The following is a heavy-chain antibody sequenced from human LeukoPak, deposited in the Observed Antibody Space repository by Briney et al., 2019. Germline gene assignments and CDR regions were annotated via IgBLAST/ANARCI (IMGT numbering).Heavy chain of an antibody. Sequence: TGGSLRLSCAASGLTFSSYWMSWVRQAPGKGLEWVANIKQDGNEKYYVDSVKGRFTISRDNAKNSLYLQMNSLRAEDTAVYYCARQQRLPAAIRYYYYMDVWGKGTTVTVSS. D-gene: IGHD2-2*02. J-gene: IGHJ6*03. CDR2: IKQDGNEK. CDR3: ARQQRLPAAIRYYYYMDV. V-gene: IGHV3-7*01. CDR1: GLTFSSYW.